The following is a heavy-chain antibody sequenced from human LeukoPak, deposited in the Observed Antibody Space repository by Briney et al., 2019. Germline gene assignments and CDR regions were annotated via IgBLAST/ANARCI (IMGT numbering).Heavy chain of an antibody. J-gene: IGHJ3*02. CDR1: GFTFSSYA. V-gene: IGHV3-53*01. CDR3: ARDILSQGPDAFDI. Sequence: GGSLRLSCAASGFTFSSYAMSWVRQAPGKGLEWVSVIYSGGSTYYADSVKGRFTISRDNSKNTLYLQMNSLRAEDTAVYYCARDILSQGPDAFDIWGQGTMVTVSS. D-gene: IGHD2/OR15-2a*01. CDR2: IYSGGST.